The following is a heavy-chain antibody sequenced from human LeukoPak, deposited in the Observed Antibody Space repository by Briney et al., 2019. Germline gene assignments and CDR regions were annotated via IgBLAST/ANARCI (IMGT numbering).Heavy chain of an antibody. D-gene: IGHD3-3*01. CDR3: ARGDFWSGSSDY. Sequence: SGGSLRLSCAASGFTVSSNYMSWVRQAPGKGLEWVSVIYSGGSTYYAGSVKGRFTISRENAKNSLYLQMNSLRAGDTAVYYCARGDFWSGSSDYWGQGTLVTVSS. V-gene: IGHV3-53*01. CDR2: IYSGGST. CDR1: GFTVSSNY. J-gene: IGHJ4*02.